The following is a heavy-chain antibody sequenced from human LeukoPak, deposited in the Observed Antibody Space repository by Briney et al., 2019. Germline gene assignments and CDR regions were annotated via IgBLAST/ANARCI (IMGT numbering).Heavy chain of an antibody. Sequence: SETLSLTCTVSGGSISSSTYYWGWIPPPPGKELEWIGSIYHSGSTYYNPSLKSRVTISVGTSNNQFSLILSSVTATDTAIYYCARVRSVSNWLDPWGQGTLVTVSS. J-gene: IGHJ5*02. CDR3: ARVRSVSNWLDP. D-gene: IGHD6-19*01. CDR2: IYHSGST. V-gene: IGHV4-39*01. CDR1: GGSISSSTYY.